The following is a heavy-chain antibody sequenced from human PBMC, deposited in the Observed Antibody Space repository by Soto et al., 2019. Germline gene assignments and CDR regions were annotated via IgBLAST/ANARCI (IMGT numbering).Heavy chain of an antibody. CDR3: STGGYYFDY. D-gene: IGHD5-12*01. J-gene: IGHJ4*02. CDR1: GFTFSNAW. CDR2: IKSKPDGGTT. V-gene: IGHV3-15*07. Sequence: PGGFLRLSCAGSGFTFSNAWMNWVRQAPGKGLEWVGRIKSKPDGGTTDYAAPVKGRFTISRDDSKNTVYLQINSLKNEETAKYYCSTGGYYFDYWGQGTQVTVSS.